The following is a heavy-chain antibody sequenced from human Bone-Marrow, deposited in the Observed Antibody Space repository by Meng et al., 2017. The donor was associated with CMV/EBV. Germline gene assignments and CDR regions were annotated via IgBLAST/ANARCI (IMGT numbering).Heavy chain of an antibody. J-gene: IGHJ4*02. CDR1: GFTFSSYA. CDR2: IRYDGSNK. V-gene: IGHV3-30*02. Sequence: GGSLRLSCVASGFTFSSYAMHWVRQAPGKWLEWVAFIRYDGSNKYYADSVKGRFTIARDNSKNTLYLQMNSLRAEDTAVYYCANRLYWGQGTLVTVSS. CDR3: ANRLY. D-gene: IGHD6-19*01.